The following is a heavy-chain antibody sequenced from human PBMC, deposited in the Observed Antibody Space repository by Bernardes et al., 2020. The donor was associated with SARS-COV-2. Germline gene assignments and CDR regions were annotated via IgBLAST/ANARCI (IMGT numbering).Heavy chain of an antibody. CDR2: LYYTGST. Sequence: ETLSLTFTVSGGSISAYYWSWFRQPPGKGLEWIGYLYYTGSTNYNPSLQSRVTISVDTSKNQFSLKLSSVTAADTAVYYCARGFDYWGQGILVTVSS. CDR1: GGSISAYY. J-gene: IGHJ4*02. CDR3: ARGFDY. V-gene: IGHV4-59*01.